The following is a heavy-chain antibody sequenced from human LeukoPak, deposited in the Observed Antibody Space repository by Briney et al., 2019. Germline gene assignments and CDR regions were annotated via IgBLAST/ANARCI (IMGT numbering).Heavy chain of an antibody. J-gene: IGHJ5*02. V-gene: IGHV4-34*01. D-gene: IGHD2-15*01. CDR1: GGSFSGYY. CDR3: GSVTGWFDP. Sequence: TSETLSLTCAVYGGSFSGYYWSWIRQPPGKGLEWIGEINHSGSTNYNPSLKSRVTISVDTSKNQFSLKLSSVTAADTAVYYCGSVTGWFDPWGQGTLVTVSS. CDR2: INHSGST.